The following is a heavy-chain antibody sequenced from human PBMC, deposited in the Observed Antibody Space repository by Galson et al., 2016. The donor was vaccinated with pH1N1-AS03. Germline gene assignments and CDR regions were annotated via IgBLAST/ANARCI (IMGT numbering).Heavy chain of an antibody. CDR2: ISTSSTYM. J-gene: IGHJ6*02. V-gene: IGHV3-21*01. CDR1: GFTFSSYS. Sequence: SLRLSCAASGFTFSSYSMNWVRQAPGQGLQWVSSISTSSTYMYYADAVQGRFTISRDDARNSLYLQMNSLRAEDTAVYYCARDEYSDHDTYYYGMDVWGQGTTVTVSS. CDR3: ARDEYSDHDTYYYGMDV. D-gene: IGHD5-12*01.